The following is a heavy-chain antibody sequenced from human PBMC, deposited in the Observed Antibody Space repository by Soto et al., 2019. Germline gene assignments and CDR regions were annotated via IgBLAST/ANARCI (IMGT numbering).Heavy chain of an antibody. V-gene: IGHV1-69*04. CDR1: GGTFGSDA. Sequence: SVKVSCKASGGTFGSDAITWVRQAPGQGLEWVGRIIPILGTTNYAQNLQGRVTISADKSTLTSYMELHSLTSDDTALYYCARDRTDSGYYTNWLDPWGQGTQVTVSS. J-gene: IGHJ5*02. CDR3: ARDRTDSGYYTNWLDP. D-gene: IGHD3-22*01. CDR2: IIPILGTT.